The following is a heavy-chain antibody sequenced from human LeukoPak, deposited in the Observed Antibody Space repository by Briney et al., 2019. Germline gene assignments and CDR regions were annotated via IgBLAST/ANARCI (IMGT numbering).Heavy chain of an antibody. J-gene: IGHJ4*02. CDR1: GFTFSSYG. CDR2: ISYDGSNR. CDR3: AKDLEGSADY. Sequence: GGSLRLSCAASGFTFSSYGMHWVRQAPGKGLEWVAVISYDGSNRYYADSVKGRFTISRDNSKNTLYLQMNSLRAEDTAVYYCAKDLEGSADYWGQGTLVTVSS. D-gene: IGHD2-15*01. V-gene: IGHV3-30*18.